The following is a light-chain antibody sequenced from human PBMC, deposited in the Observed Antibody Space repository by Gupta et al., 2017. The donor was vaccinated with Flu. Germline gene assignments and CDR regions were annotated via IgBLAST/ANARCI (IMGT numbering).Light chain of an antibody. CDR3: QQYYSTPLT. V-gene: IGKV4-1*01. CDR2: WAS. CDR1: QSVLYNSNNKNY. Sequence: SLGERATINCKSSQSVLYNSNNKNYLAWYQQKPGQPPKLLIYWASTRESGVPDRFSGSGSGTDFTLTISSLQAEDVAVYYCQQYYSTPLTFGGGTKVEIK. J-gene: IGKJ4*01.